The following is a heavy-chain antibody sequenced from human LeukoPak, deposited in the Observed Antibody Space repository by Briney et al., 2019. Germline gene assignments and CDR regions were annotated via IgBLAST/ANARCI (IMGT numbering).Heavy chain of an antibody. Sequence: PGRSLGLSCAASGFTFSSYGMHWVRQAPGKGLEWVAVISYDGSNKYYADSVKGRFTISRDNSKNTLYLQMNSLRAEDTAVYYCAKERAVVPRGGLDVWGQGTTVTVSS. CDR3: AKERAVVPRGGLDV. J-gene: IGHJ6*02. D-gene: IGHD2-2*01. V-gene: IGHV3-30*18. CDR2: ISYDGSNK. CDR1: GFTFSSYG.